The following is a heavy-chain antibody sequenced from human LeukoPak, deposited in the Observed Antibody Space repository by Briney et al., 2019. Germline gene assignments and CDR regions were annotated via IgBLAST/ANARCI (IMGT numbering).Heavy chain of an antibody. J-gene: IGHJ4*02. CDR2: IYPGDSDL. V-gene: IGHV5-51*01. Sequence: GESLKISCKGSGYSFVNYWIGWVRQMPGKGLEWMGIIYPGDSDLRYSPSFQGQVTISADKSINTAYLQWSSLKASDTAMYYCARAPSPHSGGYDYLFDYWGQGTVVTVSS. CDR3: ARAPSPHSGGYDYLFDY. CDR1: GYSFVNYW. D-gene: IGHD5-12*01.